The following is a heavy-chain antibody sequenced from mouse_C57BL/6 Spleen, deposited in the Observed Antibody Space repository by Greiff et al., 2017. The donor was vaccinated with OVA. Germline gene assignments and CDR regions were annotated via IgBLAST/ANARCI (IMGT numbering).Heavy chain of an antibody. Sequence: QVQLQQPGAELVMPGASVKLSCKASGYTFTSYWMHWVKQRPGQGLEWIGEIDPSDSYTNYSQKFKGKSTLTVDKSSSTAYMQLSSLTSEDSAVYYCARKALYPYYFDYWGQGTTLTVSS. V-gene: IGHV1-69*01. CDR3: ARKALYPYYFDY. CDR2: IDPSDSYT. J-gene: IGHJ2*01. D-gene: IGHD2-1*01. CDR1: GYTFTSYW.